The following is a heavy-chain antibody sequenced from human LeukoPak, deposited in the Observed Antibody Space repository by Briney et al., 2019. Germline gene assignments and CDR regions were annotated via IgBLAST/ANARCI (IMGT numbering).Heavy chain of an antibody. J-gene: IGHJ4*02. CDR3: ARSTSSEYDIYHFDY. Sequence: GGSLRLSCAASGFTFSSYWIHWVRQAPGKGLVWVSRIYSDATYYADSVKGRFTISRDNAKNTLYLQMNSLRAEDTAVYYCARSTSSEYDIYHFDYWGQGTLVTVSS. CDR1: GFTFSSYW. D-gene: IGHD3-9*01. V-gene: IGHV3-74*01. CDR2: IYSDAT.